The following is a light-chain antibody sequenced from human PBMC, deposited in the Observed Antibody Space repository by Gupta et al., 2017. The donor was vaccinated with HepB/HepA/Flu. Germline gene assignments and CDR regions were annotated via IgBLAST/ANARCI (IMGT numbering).Light chain of an antibody. CDR3: QQYYSYPRT. CDR2: AAS. Sequence: AIRMTQSPSSFSASTGDRVTITCRASQGISSYLAWYQQKPGKAPKLLIYAASTFQSGVPSRFSGSGSGTDFTLTISGLQSEDFATYYCQQYYSYPRTFGQGTKVEIK. CDR1: QGISSY. J-gene: IGKJ1*01. V-gene: IGKV1-8*01.